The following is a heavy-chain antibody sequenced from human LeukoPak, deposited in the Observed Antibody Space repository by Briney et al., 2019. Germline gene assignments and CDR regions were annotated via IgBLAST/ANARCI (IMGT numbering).Heavy chain of an antibody. CDR2: INSDGSST. CDR1: GFTFSSYW. J-gene: IGHJ4*02. V-gene: IGHV3-74*01. CDR3: AKERFIFVVARTDY. Sequence: GGSLRLSCTASGFTFSSYWMHWVRQGPGKGLVWVSRINSDGSSTNYADSVKGRFTISRDNAKNTLYLQMNSLRAEDTAVYYCAKERFIFVVARTDYWGQGTLVTVSS. D-gene: IGHD2-15*01.